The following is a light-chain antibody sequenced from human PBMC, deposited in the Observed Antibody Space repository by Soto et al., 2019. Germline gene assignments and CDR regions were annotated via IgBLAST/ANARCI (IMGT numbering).Light chain of an antibody. CDR3: QYYDDSMWT. J-gene: IGKJ1*01. CDR1: QSVVTSY. CDR2: GAL. Sequence: EIVLTQSPGTLSLSPGEGATLSCRASQSVVTSYLAWYQQKYGQSPRLRIYGALYRSPGIPDRFSGSGSGTDFNLSISSLEPEDFAVYYCQYYDDSMWTFGQGTKVEVK. V-gene: IGKV3-20*01.